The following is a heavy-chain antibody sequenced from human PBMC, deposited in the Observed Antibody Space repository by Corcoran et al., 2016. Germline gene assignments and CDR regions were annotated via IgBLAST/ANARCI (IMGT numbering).Heavy chain of an antibody. Sequence: QVQLQESGPGLVKPSETLSLTCTVSGGSISSYYWSWIRQPAGKGLEWIGRIYTSGSTNYNPSLKSRVTMSVDTSRNQFSLKLSSVTAADPAVYYCARELVYGSGRGWFDPWGQGTLVTVSS. CDR2: IYTSGST. CDR3: ARELVYGSGRGWFDP. J-gene: IGHJ5*02. CDR1: GGSISSYY. D-gene: IGHD3-10*01. V-gene: IGHV4-4*07.